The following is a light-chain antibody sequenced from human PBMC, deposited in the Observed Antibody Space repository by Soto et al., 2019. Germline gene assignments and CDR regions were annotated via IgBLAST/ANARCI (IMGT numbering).Light chain of an antibody. CDR1: QRISSY. CDR2: AAS. J-gene: IGKJ4*01. CDR3: QQYYSYPLA. V-gene: IGKV1-8*01. Sequence: AIRMTQSTSSFSASTGDRVTITCRASQRISSYLAWYQQKPGKAPKLLIYAASTLQSGVPSRFSGSGSGTDFTLTISCLQSEDFATYYCQQYYSYPLAFGGGTKVEIK.